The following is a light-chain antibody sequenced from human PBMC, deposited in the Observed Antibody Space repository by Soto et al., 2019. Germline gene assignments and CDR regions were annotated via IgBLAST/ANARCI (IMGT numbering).Light chain of an antibody. CDR3: PQYGSSGT. J-gene: IGKJ1*01. CDR2: GAS. V-gene: IGKV3-20*01. CDR1: QSVSNNY. Sequence: EIVLTQSPGTMSLSPGERATLSCRASQSVSNNYLAWYQQKPGQAPRLLIYGASNRATGIPDRFSGSGSGTDFTLTISRLEPEDFAVYYCPQYGSSGTVGQGTKVEIK.